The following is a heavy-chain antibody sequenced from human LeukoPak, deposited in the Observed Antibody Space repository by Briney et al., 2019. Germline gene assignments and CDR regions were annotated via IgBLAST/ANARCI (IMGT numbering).Heavy chain of an antibody. CDR2: IIPIFGTA. J-gene: IGHJ4*02. Sequence: GASVKVSCKASGGTFSSYAISWVRQAPGQGLEWMGGIIPIFGTANYAQKFQGRVTITADESTSTAYMELSSLRSEDTAVYYCARSAAVVAPSYLDYWGQGTLVTVSS. CDR1: GGTFSSYA. CDR3: ARSAAVVAPSYLDY. V-gene: IGHV1-69*01. D-gene: IGHD2-2*01.